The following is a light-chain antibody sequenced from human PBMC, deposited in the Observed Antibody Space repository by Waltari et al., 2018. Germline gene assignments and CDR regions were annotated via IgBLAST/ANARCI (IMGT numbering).Light chain of an antibody. CDR1: QSLSTY. CDR3: QQRSNWPPDFT. CDR2: DAS. J-gene: IGKJ3*01. Sequence: EVVLTQSPATLSLSPGEIATLSCRASQSLSTYLAWYQQRPGQAPRLLIYDASSRATGIPARFSGSGSGTDFTLTISSLEPEDFAIYYCQQRSNWPPDFTFGPGTKVEIK. V-gene: IGKV3-11*01.